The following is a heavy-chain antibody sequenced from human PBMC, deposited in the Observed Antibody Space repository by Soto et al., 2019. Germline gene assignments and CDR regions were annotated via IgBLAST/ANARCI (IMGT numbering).Heavy chain of an antibody. CDR3: ARLIRCKTTSCCFDD. CDR1: GGSFSGYY. D-gene: IGHD2-2*01. V-gene: IGHV4-34*01. Sequence: SETLSLTCAVYGGSFSGYYWSWIRQPPGKGLEWIGEINHSGSTNYNPSLKSRVTISEDTSKNQFSLKLSSVTAADTAVFYCARLIRCKTTSCCFDDWGQGTLVTVSS. CDR2: INHSGST. J-gene: IGHJ4*02.